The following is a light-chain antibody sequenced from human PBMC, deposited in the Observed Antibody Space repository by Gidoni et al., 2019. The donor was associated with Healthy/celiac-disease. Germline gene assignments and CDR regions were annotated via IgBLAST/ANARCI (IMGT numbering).Light chain of an antibody. CDR2: DAS. V-gene: IGKV3-11*01. CDR3: QQRSNWPPAVT. Sequence: EIVLTHSPAPLPLSPGERATLSCRASQCVSSYLAWYQQKPGQAPRLLSYDASNRATGIPARFSGSESGTDFTLTISSLEPEDFAVYYCQQRSNWPPAVTFGQGTRLEIK. J-gene: IGKJ5*01. CDR1: QCVSSY.